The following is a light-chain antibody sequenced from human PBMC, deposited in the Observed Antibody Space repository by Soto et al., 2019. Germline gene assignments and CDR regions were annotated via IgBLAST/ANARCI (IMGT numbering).Light chain of an antibody. CDR3: KQYNSYSDT. V-gene: IGKV1-5*01. J-gene: IGKJ2*01. CDR2: DAS. Sequence: DIQLTQSLSALSASVADRVTITCRASPSISSWLAWYQQKPGKAPTLLISDASTLESGVPSRFSASGSGTEFTLTISSLQPYDVAAYYCKQYNSYSDTFCQGT. CDR1: PSISSW.